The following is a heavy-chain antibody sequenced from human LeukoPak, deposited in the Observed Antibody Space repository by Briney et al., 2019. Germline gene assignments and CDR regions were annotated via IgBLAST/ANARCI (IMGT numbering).Heavy chain of an antibody. CDR2: IHSSGST. CDR3: ASGYGSGWFDS. Sequence: SQTLSLTCTASGGSISGRGYYWGWIRQHPGKGLEWIGYIHSSGSTYYNPSLQSRVIISVDMSQNQLSLKVNSVTAADTAVYYCASGYGSGWFDSWGQGTLVTVSS. CDR1: GGSISGRGYY. J-gene: IGHJ5*01. V-gene: IGHV4-31*03. D-gene: IGHD3-9*01.